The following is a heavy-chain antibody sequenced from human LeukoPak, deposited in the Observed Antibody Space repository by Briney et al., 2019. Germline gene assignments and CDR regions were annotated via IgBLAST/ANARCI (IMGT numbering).Heavy chain of an antibody. V-gene: IGHV3-53*01. D-gene: IGHD2-15*01. CDR3: ARDGFDGDTPGI. CDR2: IYSGGST. CDR1: GFTVSSNY. Sequence: GGSLRLSWAASGFTVSSNYMSWVRQAPGKGLEWVSVIYSGGSTYYADSVKGRFTISRDNSKNTLYLQMNSLRAEDTAVYYCARDGFDGDTPGIWGQGTMVTVSS. J-gene: IGHJ3*02.